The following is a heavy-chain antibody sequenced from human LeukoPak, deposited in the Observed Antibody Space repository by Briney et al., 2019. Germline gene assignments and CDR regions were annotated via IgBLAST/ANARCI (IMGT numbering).Heavy chain of an antibody. CDR2: INHSGST. Sequence: PSETLSLXCAVYGGSFSGYYWSWIRQPPGKGLEWIGEINHSGSTNYNPSLKSRVTISVDTSKNQFSLKLSSVTAADTAVYYCARHRKGAAADNWFDPWGQGTLATVSS. CDR3: ARHRKGAAADNWFDP. D-gene: IGHD6-13*01. J-gene: IGHJ5*02. CDR1: GGSFSGYY. V-gene: IGHV4-34*01.